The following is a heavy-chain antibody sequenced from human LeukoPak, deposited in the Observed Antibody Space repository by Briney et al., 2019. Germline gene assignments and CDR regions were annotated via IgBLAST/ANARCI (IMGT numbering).Heavy chain of an antibody. Sequence: SETLSLTCTVSGGSISSSSFYWGWIRQPPGKGLEWIGTIFYSGSTYYNPSLRSRVTMSVDTSKYQFSLRLSSVTAADTAVYYCARQGYISGQGFRNNWFDPWGQGSLVTVSS. CDR1: GGSISSSSFY. CDR3: ARQGYISGQGFRNNWFDP. J-gene: IGHJ5*02. CDR2: IFYSGST. D-gene: IGHD6-19*01. V-gene: IGHV4-39*01.